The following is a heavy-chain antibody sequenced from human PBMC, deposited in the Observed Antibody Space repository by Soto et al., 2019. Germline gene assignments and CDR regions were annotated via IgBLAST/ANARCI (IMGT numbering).Heavy chain of an antibody. Sequence: GASVKVSCKASGYTFTSYGISCVRQAPGQGLEWMGWISAYNGNTNYAQKLQGRVTMTTATSTRTAYMELRSLRSDDTAVYYCARVSNTVTNASGDYYGMDVWGQGTTVTVSS. CDR2: ISAYNGNT. CDR1: GYTFTSYG. D-gene: IGHD4-17*01. J-gene: IGHJ6*02. CDR3: ARVSNTVTNASGDYYGMDV. V-gene: IGHV1-18*04.